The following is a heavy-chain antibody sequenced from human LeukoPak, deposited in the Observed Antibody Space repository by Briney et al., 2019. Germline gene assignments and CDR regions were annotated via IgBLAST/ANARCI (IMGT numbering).Heavy chain of an antibody. D-gene: IGHD3-10*01. Sequence: GGSLRLSCAASGFTFSSYGMHWVRQAPGKGLEWVAFIRYDGSNKYYADSVKGRFTISRDNSKNSLYLQMNSLRTEDTALYYCAKALGHYYYYYMDVWGKGITVTVSS. J-gene: IGHJ6*03. V-gene: IGHV3-30*02. CDR2: IRYDGSNK. CDR1: GFTFSSYG. CDR3: AKALGHYYYYYMDV.